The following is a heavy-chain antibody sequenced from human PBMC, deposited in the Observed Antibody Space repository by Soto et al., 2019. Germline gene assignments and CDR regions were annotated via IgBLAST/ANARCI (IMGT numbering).Heavy chain of an antibody. V-gene: IGHV1-3*01. CDR2: INAGNGNT. CDR3: ARGVTTVTTPPVIVGYYYYHMDV. CDR1: GYTFTSYA. J-gene: IGHJ6*03. Sequence: ASVKVSCKASGYTFTSYAMHWVRQAPGQRLEWMGWINAGNGNTKYSQKFQGRVTITRDTSASTAYMELSSLRSEDTAVYCCARGVTTVTTPPVIVGYYYYHMDVWGKGTTVTVSS. D-gene: IGHD4-4*01.